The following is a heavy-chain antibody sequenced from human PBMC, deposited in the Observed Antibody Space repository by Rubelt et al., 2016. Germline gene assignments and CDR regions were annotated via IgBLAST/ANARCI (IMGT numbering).Heavy chain of an antibody. CDR1: GGSFSGYY. D-gene: IGHD6-19*01. J-gene: IGHJ4*02. Sequence: QVQLQQWGAGLLKPSETLSLSCAVYGGSFSGYYCSWIRQPPGKGLEWIGEINHSGSTNYNPSLKSRVTISVDTSKNQFSLKLSSVTAADTAVYYCARFKKVAGFDYWGQGTLVTVSS. CDR3: ARFKKVAGFDY. V-gene: IGHV4-34*01. CDR2: INHSGST.